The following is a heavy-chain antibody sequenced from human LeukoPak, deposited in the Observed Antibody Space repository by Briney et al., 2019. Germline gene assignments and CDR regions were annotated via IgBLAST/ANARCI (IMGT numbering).Heavy chain of an antibody. Sequence: SETLSLTCAVYGVSFSGYYWSWIRQPPGKGLEWIGEINHSGSTNYNPSLKSRVTISVDTSKNQFSLKLSSVTAADTAVYYCARGRIYCSGGSCRSRALDVWGQGTTVTVSS. CDR1: GVSFSGYY. D-gene: IGHD2-15*01. CDR3: ARGRIYCSGGSCRSRALDV. V-gene: IGHV4-34*01. J-gene: IGHJ6*02. CDR2: INHSGST.